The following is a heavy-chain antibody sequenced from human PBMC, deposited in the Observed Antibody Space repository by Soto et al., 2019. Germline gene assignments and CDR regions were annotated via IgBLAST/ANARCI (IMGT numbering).Heavy chain of an antibody. D-gene: IGHD6-6*01. V-gene: IGHV4-39*01. Sequence: SETLSLTCTVSGGSISSDSYYWGWIRQSPEKGLEWIASISYSGSTYYNPTLKSRLIISVDTSKSQFSLRLTSVTDADAAVYYCARSSIEPRVFMYPFDFWGQGTRVTVSS. CDR1: GGSISSDSYY. CDR2: ISYSGST. CDR3: ARSSIEPRVFMYPFDF. J-gene: IGHJ4*02.